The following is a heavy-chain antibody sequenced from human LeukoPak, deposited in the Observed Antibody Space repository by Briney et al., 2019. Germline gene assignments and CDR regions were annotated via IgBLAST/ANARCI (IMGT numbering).Heavy chain of an antibody. Sequence: SETLSLTCTVSGGSISSGGYYWSWIRQHPGKGLGWIGYIYYSGSTYYNPSLKSRVTISVDTSKNQFSLKLSSVTAADTAVYYCARRWGKDIVVVPDPVYAFDIWGQGTMVTVSS. J-gene: IGHJ3*02. CDR1: GGSISSGGYY. D-gene: IGHD2-2*01. CDR2: IYYSGST. CDR3: ARRWGKDIVVVPDPVYAFDI. V-gene: IGHV4-31*03.